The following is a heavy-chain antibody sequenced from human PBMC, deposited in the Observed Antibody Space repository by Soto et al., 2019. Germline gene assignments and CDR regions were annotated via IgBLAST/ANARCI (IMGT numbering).Heavy chain of an antibody. CDR3: ARLVSVNFYSYTYMDG. CDR1: GGSISSSSYY. D-gene: IGHD6-6*01. V-gene: IGHV4-39*01. Sequence: SETLSLTCTVSGGSISSSSYYWGWIRQAPGKGLEWIGSIYYSGSTYYNPSLKSRVTISVDTSKNQFSLKLSSVTAADTAVSYCARLVSVNFYSYTYMDGLGKGTTVTISS. J-gene: IGHJ6*03. CDR2: IYYSGST.